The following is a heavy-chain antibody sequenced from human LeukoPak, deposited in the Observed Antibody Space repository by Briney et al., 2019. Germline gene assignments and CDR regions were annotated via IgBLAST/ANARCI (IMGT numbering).Heavy chain of an antibody. CDR3: ARAPGYCSGGSCYGGEFDY. CDR2: IYYSGST. Sequence: SETLSLTCTVSGSSIGRGDYYWTWIRQPPGKGLEWIGCIYYSGSTYYNPSLKSRVTISVDTSKNQFSLNLNSVTAADTAVYYCARAPGYCSGGSCYGGEFDYWGQGTLVTVSS. D-gene: IGHD2-15*01. CDR1: GSSIGRGDYY. V-gene: IGHV4-30-4*01. J-gene: IGHJ4*02.